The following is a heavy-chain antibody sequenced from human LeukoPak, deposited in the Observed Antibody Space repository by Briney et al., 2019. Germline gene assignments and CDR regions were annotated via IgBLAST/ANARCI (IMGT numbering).Heavy chain of an antibody. D-gene: IGHD3-22*01. CDR3: ARDSSGYQ. J-gene: IGHJ4*02. CDR2: IKEDGSEK. Sequence: GGSLRLSCAASGFTLSTYWMSWVRQPPGKGLEWVANIKEDGSEKYYGDSVKGRFTISRDNAKNSLYLQMNSLRAEDTAVYYCARDSSGYQWGQGTLVTVSS. CDR1: GFTLSTYW. V-gene: IGHV3-7*01.